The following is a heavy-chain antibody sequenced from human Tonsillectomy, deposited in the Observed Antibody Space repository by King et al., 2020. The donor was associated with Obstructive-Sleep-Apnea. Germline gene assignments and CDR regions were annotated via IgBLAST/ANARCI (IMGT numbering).Heavy chain of an antibody. V-gene: IGHV3-23*04. CDR3: VKDPPKRYSSNWSWQLARRSS. J-gene: IGHJ5*02. D-gene: IGHD6-13*01. CDR2: LGTSEGFT. Sequence: VQLVESGGGLVQPGGSLRLPCAASGFTFSSYVMSWVRQAPGKGLEWVSSLGTSEGFTYYADSAKGRFTISRDNSKNTLFLEMNNLRADDTAVYYCVKDPPKRYSSNWSWQLARRSSWGQGIAVTVSS. CDR1: GFTFSSYV.